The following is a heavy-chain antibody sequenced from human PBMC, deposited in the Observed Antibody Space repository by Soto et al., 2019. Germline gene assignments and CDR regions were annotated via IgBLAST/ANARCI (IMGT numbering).Heavy chain of an antibody. V-gene: IGHV1-2*02. CDR2: INPDSGGT. Sequence: QVQLVQSGAEVKTPGASVEVSCKASGYTFTGFLIHWVRQAPGQGLEWMGWINPDSGGTNYAQKFQGRVTMTRDTSNTTAYMEMSRLRSDDTAVYYCARGGGNIGFFTPDYWGQGTLVTVSS. J-gene: IGHJ4*02. CDR3: ARGGGNIGFFTPDY. CDR1: GYTFTGFL. D-gene: IGHD2-15*01.